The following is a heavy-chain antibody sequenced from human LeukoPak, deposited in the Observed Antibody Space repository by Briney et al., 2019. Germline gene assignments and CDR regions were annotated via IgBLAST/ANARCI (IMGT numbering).Heavy chain of an antibody. Sequence: PGGSLRLSCAASGFTFSSYWMSWVRQAPGKGLEWVANIKQDGSEKYYVDSVKGRFTISRDNAKNSLYLQMNSLRAEDTAVYYCARESGLWFGESGYYFDYWGQGTLVTVSS. CDR1: GFTFSSYW. D-gene: IGHD3-10*01. CDR3: ARESGLWFGESGYYFDY. J-gene: IGHJ4*02. V-gene: IGHV3-7*01. CDR2: IKQDGSEK.